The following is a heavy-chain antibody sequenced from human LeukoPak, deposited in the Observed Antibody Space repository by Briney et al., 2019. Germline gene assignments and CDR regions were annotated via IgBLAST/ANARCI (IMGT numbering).Heavy chain of an antibody. CDR1: GFTFSSYW. V-gene: IGHV3-7*01. CDR2: IKQDGSEK. J-gene: IGHJ5*02. Sequence: GGSLRLSCAASGFTFSSYWMSWVRQAPGRGLEWVANIKQDGSEKYYVDSVKGRFTISRDNAKNSLYLRMNSLRAEDTAVYYCASEDDETNWFDPWGQGTLVTVSS. CDR3: ASEDDETNWFDP. D-gene: IGHD1-1*01.